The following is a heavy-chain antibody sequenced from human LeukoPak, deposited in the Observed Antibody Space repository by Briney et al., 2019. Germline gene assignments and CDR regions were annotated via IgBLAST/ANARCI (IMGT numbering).Heavy chain of an antibody. J-gene: IGHJ3*02. Sequence: PSETLSLTCAVYGGSFSDYYWSWIRQPPGKGLEWIGEINHSGSTKYNPSMKSRVTISVDTSKNQFSLRLNSVTAADTAIYYCARVGHPTQRRVLSTVTVPTAGAFDIWGQGTMVTVSS. CDR3: ARVGHPTQRRVLSTVTVPTAGAFDI. V-gene: IGHV4-34*01. CDR1: GGSFSDYY. D-gene: IGHD4-17*01. CDR2: INHSGST.